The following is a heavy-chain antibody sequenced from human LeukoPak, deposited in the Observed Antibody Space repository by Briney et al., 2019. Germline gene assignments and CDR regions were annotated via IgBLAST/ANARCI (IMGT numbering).Heavy chain of an antibody. V-gene: IGHV1-8*02. CDR3: ARGIAFFTDYYYMDV. D-gene: IGHD3-3*02. Sequence: ASVKVSCKASGYTFTSYDINWVRQATGQGLEWMGWMNPNSGNTGYAQKFQGRVTMTRNTSISTAYMELSSLRSEDTAVYYCARGIAFFTDYYYMDVWGKGTTVTISS. CDR2: MNPNSGNT. CDR1: GYTFTSYD. J-gene: IGHJ6*03.